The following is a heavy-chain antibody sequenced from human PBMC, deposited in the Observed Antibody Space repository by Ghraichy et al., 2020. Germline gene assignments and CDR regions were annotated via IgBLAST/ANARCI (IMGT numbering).Heavy chain of an antibody. CDR2: ISNSGGNS. V-gene: IGHV3-23*01. J-gene: IGHJ6*03. D-gene: IGHD4-23*01. CDR1: GFTFSSYA. Sequence: GESLNISCAASGFTFSSYAMSWVRQAPGKGLEWVSSISNSGGNSYYADSVKGRFTISRDSSKNTLYLQMNSLRAEDTAVYYCAKAGGAYYYYMDVWGKGTTVTVSS. CDR3: AKAGGAYYYYMDV.